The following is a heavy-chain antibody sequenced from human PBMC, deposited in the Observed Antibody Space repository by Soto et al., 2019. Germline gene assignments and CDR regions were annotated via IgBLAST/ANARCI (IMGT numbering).Heavy chain of an antibody. CDR2: IYSDGRT. CDR3: ARASPSGCSGGGCYSYAFDI. J-gene: IGHJ3*02. Sequence: GGSLRLSCAASGFTVSSNYMSWVRQAPGKGLEWVSVIYSDGRTYYADSVKGRFTISRDNSKNTFYFQMTSLRAEDTAVYYCARASPSGCSGGGCYSYAFDIWGQGTMVTVSS. CDR1: GFTVSSNY. V-gene: IGHV3-66*01. D-gene: IGHD2-15*01.